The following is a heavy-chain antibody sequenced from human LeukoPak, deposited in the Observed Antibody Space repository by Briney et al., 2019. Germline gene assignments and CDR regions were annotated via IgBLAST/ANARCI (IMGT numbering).Heavy chain of an antibody. V-gene: IGHV4-39*07. J-gene: IGHJ4*02. D-gene: IGHD6-13*01. CDR1: GASISGSSYY. CDR2: IYYNGNT. Sequence: SETLSLTCTVSGASISGSSYYWAWIRQPPGNGLEWIGTIYYNGNTYSNPSLRRRVTVSVDTSKNQFSLKLGSVTAADTAVYYCVGYRSSSWWRGPYFDYWGQGTLVTVSS. CDR3: VGYRSSSWWRGPYFDY.